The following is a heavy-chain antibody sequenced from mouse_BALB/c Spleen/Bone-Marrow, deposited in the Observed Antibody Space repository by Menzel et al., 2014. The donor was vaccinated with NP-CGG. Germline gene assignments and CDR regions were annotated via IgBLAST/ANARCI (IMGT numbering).Heavy chain of an antibody. J-gene: IGHJ3*01. V-gene: IGHV1-7*01. D-gene: IGHD2-3*01. CDR3: ARHDGYEAY. Sequence: VQLQQSGAELAKPGASVKMSCKASGHTFTSYWMHWVKQRPGQGLEWIGYINPSTGYTEYNQKFKDKATLTADKSSSTAYMQLSSLTSEDSAVYYCARHDGYEAYWGQGTLVTVSA. CDR1: GHTFTSYW. CDR2: INPSTGYT.